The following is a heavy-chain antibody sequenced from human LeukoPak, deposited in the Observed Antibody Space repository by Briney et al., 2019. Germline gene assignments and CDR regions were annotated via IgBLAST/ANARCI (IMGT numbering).Heavy chain of an antibody. J-gene: IGHJ4*02. V-gene: IGHV4-61*02. CDR2: IYTSGST. Sequence: SETLSLTCTVSGGSISSGSYYWSWIRQPAGKGLEWIGRIYTSGSTNYNPSLKSRVTISVDTSKNQFSLKLSSVTAADTAIYYCARVLLYSYGYIDYWGQGTLVTVSS. CDR3: ARVLLYSYGYIDY. CDR1: GGSISSGSYY. D-gene: IGHD5-18*01.